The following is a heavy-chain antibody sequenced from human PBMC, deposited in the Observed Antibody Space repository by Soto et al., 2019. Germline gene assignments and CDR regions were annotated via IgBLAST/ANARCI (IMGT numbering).Heavy chain of an antibody. D-gene: IGHD3-10*01. CDR3: ARHIGWFGEPGWYYYYGTDV. CDR1: GGSISSSSYY. J-gene: IGHJ6*02. Sequence: PSETLSLTCSVPGGSISSSSYYWGWIRQPPGKGLEWIGSIYYSGSTYDNWSLKSRVTISVDTSKNQFSLKLTSVTAADTAVYYCARHIGWFGEPGWYYYYGTDVWGQGTTVTGSS. V-gene: IGHV4-39*01. CDR2: IYYSGST.